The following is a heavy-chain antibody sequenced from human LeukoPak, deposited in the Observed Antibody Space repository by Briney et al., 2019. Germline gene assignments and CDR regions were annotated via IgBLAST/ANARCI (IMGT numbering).Heavy chain of an antibody. CDR3: ARHDQPWELLSYFDY. CDR1: GGSFSGYY. D-gene: IGHD1-26*01. CDR2: INHSGST. V-gene: IGHV4-34*01. J-gene: IGHJ4*02. Sequence: SETLSLTCAVYGGSFSGYYWSWIRQPPGKGLEWIGEINHSGSTNYNPSLKSRVTISVDTSKNQFSLKLSSVTAADTAVYYCARHDQPWELLSYFDYWGQGTLVTVSS.